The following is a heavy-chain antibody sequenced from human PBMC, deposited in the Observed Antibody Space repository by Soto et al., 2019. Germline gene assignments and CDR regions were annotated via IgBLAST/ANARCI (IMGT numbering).Heavy chain of an antibody. Sequence: ASVKVSCKVSGYTLTELSMHWVRQAPGKGLEWMGGFDPEDGETIYAQKFQGRVTMTEDTSTDTAYMELSSLRSEDTAVYYCATGRPIVGVPTTAFDIWGQGTMVTVSS. J-gene: IGHJ3*02. D-gene: IGHD1-26*01. CDR1: GYTLTELS. V-gene: IGHV1-24*01. CDR2: FDPEDGET. CDR3: ATGRPIVGVPTTAFDI.